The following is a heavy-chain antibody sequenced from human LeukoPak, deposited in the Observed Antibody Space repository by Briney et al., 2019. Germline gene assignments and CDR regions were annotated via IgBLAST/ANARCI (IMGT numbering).Heavy chain of an antibody. CDR1: GFTVSSNY. CDR3: ARGRIVVVPAAYGNHGGSFDY. V-gene: IGHV3-66*01. Sequence: PGGSLRLSCAASGFTVSSNYMSWVRQAPGKGLEWVSVIYSGGSTYYADSVKGRFTISRDNAKNSLYLQMNSLRDEDTAVYYCARGRIVVVPAAYGNHGGSFDYWGQGTLVTVSS. D-gene: IGHD2-2*01. CDR2: IYSGGST. J-gene: IGHJ4*02.